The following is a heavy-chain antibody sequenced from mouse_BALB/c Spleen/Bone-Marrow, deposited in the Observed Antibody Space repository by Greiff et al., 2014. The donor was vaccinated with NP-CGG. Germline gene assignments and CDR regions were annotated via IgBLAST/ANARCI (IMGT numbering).Heavy chain of an antibody. V-gene: IGHV1-15*01. CDR1: GYTFTDYE. CDR2: IAPETGGT. D-gene: IGHD4-1*01. J-gene: IGHJ3*01. Sequence: QVQLQQPGAELVRPGASVTLSCKASGYTFTDYEMHWVKQTPVHGLEWIGAIAPETGGTAYNQKFKGKATLTADKSSSTAYMELRSLTSEDSAVYYCTRSETGPFAYWGQGTLVTVSA. CDR3: TRSETGPFAY.